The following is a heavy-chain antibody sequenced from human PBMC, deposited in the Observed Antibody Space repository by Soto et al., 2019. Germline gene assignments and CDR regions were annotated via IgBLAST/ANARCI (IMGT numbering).Heavy chain of an antibody. Sequence: PSETLSLTCAVSGGSISSGDYSWNWIRQPPGKGLEWIGYIYYSGSTNYNPSLQTRVTMSVDSSKNQFSLKLNSVTAADTAVYYCATRPPGATWYGVFDYWSQGTLVTVSS. CDR1: GGSISSGDYS. D-gene: IGHD6-13*01. V-gene: IGHV4-30-2*02. J-gene: IGHJ4*02. CDR3: ATRPPGATWYGVFDY. CDR2: IYYSGST.